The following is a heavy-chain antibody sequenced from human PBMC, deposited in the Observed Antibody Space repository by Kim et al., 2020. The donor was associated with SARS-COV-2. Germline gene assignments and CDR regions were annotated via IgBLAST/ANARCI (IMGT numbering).Heavy chain of an antibody. J-gene: IGHJ6*01. D-gene: IGHD3-22*01. Sequence: SETLSLTCAVYGGSFSGYYWSWIRQPPGKGLEWIGEINHSGSTNYNPSLKSRVTISVDTSKNQFSLKLSSVTAADTAVYYCARASGGLTMIVVVTSYYY. CDR3: ARASGGLTMIVVVTSYYY. CDR2: INHSGST. V-gene: IGHV4-34*01. CDR1: GGSFSGYY.